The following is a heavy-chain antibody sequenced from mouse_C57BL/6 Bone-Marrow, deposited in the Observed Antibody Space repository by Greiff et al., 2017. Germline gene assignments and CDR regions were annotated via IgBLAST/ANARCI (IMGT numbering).Heavy chain of an antibody. D-gene: IGHD4-1*01. CDR2: IRNKANGYTT. CDR3: ARYTDWALDY. J-gene: IGHJ2*01. CDR1: GFTFTDYY. V-gene: IGHV7-3*01. Sequence: EVQVVESGGGLVQPGGSLSLSCAASGFTFTDYYMSWVRQPTGKALEWLGFIRNKANGYTTEYSASVKGRFTISRDNSQRILYLQMNALRAEDSATYYCARYTDWALDYWGQGTTLTVSS.